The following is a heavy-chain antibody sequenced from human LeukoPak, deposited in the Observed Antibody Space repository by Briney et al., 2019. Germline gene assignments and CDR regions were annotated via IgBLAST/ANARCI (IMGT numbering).Heavy chain of an antibody. D-gene: IGHD3-3*01. CDR3: ARSIMIFGVARGLGDWFDP. V-gene: IGHV3-30-3*01. J-gene: IGHJ5*02. CDR1: GFMFRSYA. Sequence: GGSLRLSCAASGFMFRSYAMHWVRQAPGKGLEWVALISYDGSNKYYADSVKGRFTISRDNSKNTLYLQMNSLTAEDTAVYYCARSIMIFGVARGLGDWFDPWGQGTLVTVSS. CDR2: ISYDGSNK.